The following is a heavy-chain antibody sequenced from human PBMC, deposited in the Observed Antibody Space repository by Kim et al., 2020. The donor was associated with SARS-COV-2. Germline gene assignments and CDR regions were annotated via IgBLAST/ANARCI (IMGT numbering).Heavy chain of an antibody. Sequence: SGPTLVNPTQTLTLTCTFSGFSLSTSGMCVSWIRQPPGKALEWLARIDLDDDKYYSTSLKTRLTSSKDTSKNQVVLTMTNMDPVDTATYYCARITYYYDSSGYYIPHFDYWGQGTLVTVSS. CDR1: GFSLSTSGMC. J-gene: IGHJ4*02. CDR2: IDLDDDK. V-gene: IGHV2-70*11. CDR3: ARITYYYDSSGYYIPHFDY. D-gene: IGHD3-22*01.